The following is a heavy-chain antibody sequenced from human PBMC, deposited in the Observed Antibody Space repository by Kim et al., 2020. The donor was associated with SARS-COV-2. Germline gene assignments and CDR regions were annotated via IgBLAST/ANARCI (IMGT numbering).Heavy chain of an antibody. CDR2: ISGSGGST. CDR1: GFTFSSYA. V-gene: IGHV3-23*01. D-gene: IGHD5-18*01. CDR3: AKVGGYSYGSHLYYYYGMDV. J-gene: IGHJ6*02. Sequence: GGSLRLSCAASGFTFSSYAMSWVRQAPGKGLEWVSAISGSGGSTYYADSVKGRFTISRDNSKNTLYLQMNSLRAEDTAVYYCAKVGGYSYGSHLYYYYGMDVWGQGTTVTVSS.